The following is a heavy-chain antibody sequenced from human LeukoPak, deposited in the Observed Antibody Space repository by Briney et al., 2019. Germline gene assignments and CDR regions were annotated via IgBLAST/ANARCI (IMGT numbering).Heavy chain of an antibody. CDR2: ISTYSDDT. D-gene: IGHD5-12*01. CDR1: GYTFTNYG. J-gene: IGHJ3*02. CDR3: ARRGYVATFLADYALDI. V-gene: IGHV1-18*01. Sequence: ASVKVSCKASGYTFTNYGISWVRQAPGQGLEWMGWISTYSDDTNYAQKLQGRVTMTIDTSTTTAFMDLRSLRSDDTAVYYCARRGYVATFLADYALDIWGQGTMVTVSS.